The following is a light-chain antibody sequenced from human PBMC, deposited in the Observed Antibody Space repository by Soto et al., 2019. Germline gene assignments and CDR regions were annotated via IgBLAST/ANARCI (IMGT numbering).Light chain of an antibody. V-gene: IGKV1-12*01. Sequence: DIQVTQSPSFVSASVGDRITITCRASQGISNWLAWYQQHPGKAPKLLIYGATSLHSGVPSRFSGSGSGTEFTLTISGLQPEYFATYYCQQADSFARFGQGTKIDMK. CDR1: QGISNW. J-gene: IGKJ1*01. CDR3: QQADSFAR. CDR2: GAT.